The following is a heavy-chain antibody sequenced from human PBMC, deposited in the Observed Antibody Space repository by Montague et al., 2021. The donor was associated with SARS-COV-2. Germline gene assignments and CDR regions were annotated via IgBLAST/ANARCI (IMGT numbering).Heavy chain of an antibody. V-gene: IGHV4-39*02. D-gene: IGHD3-16*01. Sequence: SETLSLTCNVSGGSISSSTYYWGRIRQPPGKGLEWIGNLYNGGTTYYSPSLKTRATISVDTSKNHFSLNMASVTAADTAVYYCARTSKLRESSSGNYYYHALDVWGQGTPVTVSS. CDR1: GGSISSSTYY. CDR2: LYNGGTT. CDR3: ARTSKLRESSSGNYYYHALDV. J-gene: IGHJ6*02.